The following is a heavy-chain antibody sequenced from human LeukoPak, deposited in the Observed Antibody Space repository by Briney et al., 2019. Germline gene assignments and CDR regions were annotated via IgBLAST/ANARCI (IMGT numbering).Heavy chain of an antibody. J-gene: IGHJ6*04. CDR3: ARDLTMVRGVLGV. CDR1: GFTVSSNY. Sequence: GSLRLSCAASGFTVSSNYMSWVRQAPGKGLEWVSVIYSGGSTYYADSVKGRFTISRDNSKNTLYLQMNSLRAEDTAVYYCARDLTMVRGVLGVWGKGTTVTVSS. V-gene: IGHV3-53*01. CDR2: IYSGGST. D-gene: IGHD3-10*01.